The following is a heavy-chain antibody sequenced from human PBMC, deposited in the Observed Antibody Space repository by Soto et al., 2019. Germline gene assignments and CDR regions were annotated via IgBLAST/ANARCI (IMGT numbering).Heavy chain of an antibody. Sequence: PSETLSLTCTVSGGPISSYYWSWIRQPPGKGLEWIGYIYYSGSTNYNPSLKSRVTISVDTSKNQFSLKLSSVTAADTAVYYCARIGGTPDYGDYAEYYYYYMDVWGKGTTVTVSS. J-gene: IGHJ6*03. V-gene: IGHV4-59*12. CDR1: GGPISSYY. CDR3: ARIGGTPDYGDYAEYYYYYMDV. D-gene: IGHD4-17*01. CDR2: IYYSGST.